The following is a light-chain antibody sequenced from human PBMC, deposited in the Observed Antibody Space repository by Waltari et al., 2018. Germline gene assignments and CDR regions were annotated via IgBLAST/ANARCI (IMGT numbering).Light chain of an antibody. CDR2: GAS. Sequence: CRASQCVSRTLAWYQQKPGQAPKLLIYGASIRATCSPERFTGSGSWTDLSLSIRSLEPEDYARYFCQHYVRLPATVGQGTKVEI. CDR3: QHYVRLPAT. V-gene: IGKV3-20*01. J-gene: IGKJ1*01. CDR1: QCVSRT.